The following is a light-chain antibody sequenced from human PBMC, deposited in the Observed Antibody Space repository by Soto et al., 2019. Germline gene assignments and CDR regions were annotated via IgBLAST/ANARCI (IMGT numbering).Light chain of an antibody. J-gene: IGKJ1*01. CDR3: QQYNDWPRT. CDR1: QSVSSN. V-gene: IGKV3-15*01. Sequence: EIVMTQSPATLSVSPGERATLSCRASQSVSSNLAWYQQRPGQAPRLLIHGASTRATGVPARFSGSGSGTEFTLTISGLQSEDFAFYFCQQYNDWPRTFGQGTKVDIK. CDR2: GAS.